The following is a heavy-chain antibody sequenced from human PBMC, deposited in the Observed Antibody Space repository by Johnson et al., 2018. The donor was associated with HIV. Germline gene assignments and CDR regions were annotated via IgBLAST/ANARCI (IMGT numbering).Heavy chain of an antibody. CDR1: GFTFSSYA. CDR3: GRDINYSNYVTDAFDI. J-gene: IGHJ3*02. D-gene: IGHD4-11*01. Sequence: QVQLVESGGGVVQPGGSLRLSCAGSGFTFSSYAMHWVRQAPGKGLEWVAVISYDGSNKYYADSVKGRFTISRDSYKNTLYLQMNRLRAEDTAVYYCGRDINYSNYVTDAFDIWGQGTVVTVSS. V-gene: IGHV3-30-3*01. CDR2: ISYDGSNK.